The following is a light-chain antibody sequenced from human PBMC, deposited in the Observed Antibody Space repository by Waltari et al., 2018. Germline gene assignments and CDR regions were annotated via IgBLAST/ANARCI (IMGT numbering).Light chain of an antibody. CDR1: NIGSKS. Sequence: SYVLTQPPSVSVAPGKTARITCGGNNIGSKSVHWYQQKQGQAPVLVTYYDSDRPSGIPERFSGSSSGNTATLTISRVEAGDEADFYCQVWESSSDHYVFGTGTKVTVL. CDR3: QVWESSSDHYV. CDR2: YDS. J-gene: IGLJ1*01. V-gene: IGLV3-21*01.